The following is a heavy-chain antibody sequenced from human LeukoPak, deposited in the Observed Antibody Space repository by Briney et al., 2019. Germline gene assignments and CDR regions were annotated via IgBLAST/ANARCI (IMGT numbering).Heavy chain of an antibody. CDR3: AFDSSGSSYYGMDV. J-gene: IGHJ6*02. CDR1: GGSISSYY. V-gene: IGHV4-59*01. D-gene: IGHD6-19*01. Sequence: SETLSLTCTVSGGSISSYYWSWIRQPPGKGLERIGYIYYSGSTNYNPSLKSRVTISVDTSKNQFSLKLSSVTAADTAVYYCAFDSSGSSYYGMDVWGQGTTVTVSS. CDR2: IYYSGST.